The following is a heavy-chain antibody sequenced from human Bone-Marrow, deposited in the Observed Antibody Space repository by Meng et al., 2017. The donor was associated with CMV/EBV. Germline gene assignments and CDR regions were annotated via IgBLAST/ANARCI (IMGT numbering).Heavy chain of an antibody. Sequence: SGTLSLTCTVSGGSISSYYWSWIRQPPGKGLEWIGYIYYSGSTNYNPSRKSRVTISVDTSKNQFTLRLRSVTAADTAVYYCARGTTATHGYYFDYWGQGTRVTGSS. J-gene: IGHJ4*02. CDR3: ARGTTATHGYYFDY. V-gene: IGHV4-59*01. CDR2: IYYSGST. D-gene: IGHD2-8*01. CDR1: GGSISSYY.